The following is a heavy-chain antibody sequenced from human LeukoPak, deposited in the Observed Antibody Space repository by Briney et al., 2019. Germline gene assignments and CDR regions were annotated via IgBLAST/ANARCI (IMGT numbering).Heavy chain of an antibody. Sequence: PSETLSLTCAVYGGSFSGYYWSWIRQPPGKGLEWIGEINHSGSTNYNPSLKSRVTISVDTSKNQFSLKLSSVTAADTAVYYCARAPDYYDSSGYFPGLFDYWGQGTLVTVSS. CDR1: GGSFSGYY. CDR3: ARAPDYYDSSGYFPGLFDY. D-gene: IGHD3-22*01. CDR2: INHSGST. J-gene: IGHJ4*02. V-gene: IGHV4-34*01.